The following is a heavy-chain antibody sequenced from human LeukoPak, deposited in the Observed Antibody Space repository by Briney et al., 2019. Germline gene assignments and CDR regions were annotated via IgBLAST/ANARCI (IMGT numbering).Heavy chain of an antibody. CDR2: MNPNIGNT. CDR3: ARGPFYDSSGYYFDY. CDR1: GYTFTSYD. Sequence: ASVKVSCKASGYTFTSYDINWVGQATGQGLEWMGWMNPNIGNTGYAPKFQGRVTITRNTSISTAYMELSSLRSEDTAVYYCARGPFYDSSGYYFDYWGQGTLVTVSS. D-gene: IGHD3-22*01. J-gene: IGHJ4*02. V-gene: IGHV1-8*03.